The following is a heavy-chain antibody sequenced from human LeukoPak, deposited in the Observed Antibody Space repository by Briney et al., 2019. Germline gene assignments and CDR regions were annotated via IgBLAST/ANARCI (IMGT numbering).Heavy chain of an antibody. CDR1: GYTFTTYD. CDR2: MNPNSGDT. V-gene: IGHV1-8*01. Sequence: SVKVSCKASGYTFTTYDITGVRQATGQGLEWMGWMNPNSGDTAYAQKFQGRVAMTRDTSISTTYMELSSLRSDDTAVYYCARGLGDYYDTSDFYYAVPAHWGQGTLVTVSS. D-gene: IGHD3-22*01. CDR3: ARGLGDYYDTSDFYYAVPAH. J-gene: IGHJ4*02.